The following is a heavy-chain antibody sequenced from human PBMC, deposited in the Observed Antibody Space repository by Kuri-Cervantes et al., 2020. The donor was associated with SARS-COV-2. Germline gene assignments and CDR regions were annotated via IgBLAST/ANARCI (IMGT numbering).Heavy chain of an antibody. J-gene: IGHJ1*01. CDR3: AARRWLGVPIAPVELYIHV. D-gene: IGHD6-19*01. CDR2: ISGNGDTT. V-gene: IGHV3-23*01. CDR1: GFTFSNYA. Sequence: GGSLRLSCAASGFTFSNYAINWVRQGPGKGLEWVSEISGNGDTTFYADSVKGRFTVSRDNPKNTLYLRMSNLRAEDTAVYYCAARRWLGVPIAPVELYIHVWGQGTLVTVSS.